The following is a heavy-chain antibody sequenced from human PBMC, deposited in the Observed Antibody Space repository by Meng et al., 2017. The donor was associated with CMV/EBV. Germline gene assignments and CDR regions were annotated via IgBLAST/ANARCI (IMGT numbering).Heavy chain of an antibody. Sequence: QVQLQESGPGLVNPLQTRPLTCTGSVGSISSGDYYWSWIRQPPGKGLEWIGYIYYSGSTYYNPSLKSRVTISVDTSKNQFSLKLSSVTAADTAVYYCARVGRTSCYDYWGQETLVTVSS. CDR1: VGSISSGDYY. D-gene: IGHD2-2*01. CDR3: ARVGRTSCYDY. V-gene: IGHV4-30-4*08. CDR2: IYYSGST. J-gene: IGHJ4*02.